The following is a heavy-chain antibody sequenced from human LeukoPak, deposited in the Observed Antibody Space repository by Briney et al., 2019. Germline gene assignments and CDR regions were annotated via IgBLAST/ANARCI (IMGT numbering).Heavy chain of an antibody. V-gene: IGHV3-15*01. CDR3: TTLGMYRSRWYDY. CDR2: IKTKTDGGTT. D-gene: IGHD6-13*01. Sequence: GGSLRLSCAASGFTFNDAWMTWVRQAPEKGLEWVGRIKTKTDGGTTDYAAPVKGRFTISRDDSKNTLYLQMNSLKIEDTAVYYCTTLGMYRSRWYDYWGQGTLVTVSS. J-gene: IGHJ4*02. CDR1: GFTFNDAW.